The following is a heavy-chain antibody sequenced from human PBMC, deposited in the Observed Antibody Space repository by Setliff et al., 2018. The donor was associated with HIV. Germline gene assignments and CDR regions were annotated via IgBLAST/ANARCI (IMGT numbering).Heavy chain of an antibody. J-gene: IGHJ6*03. CDR3: ARVVKGSGYLGSYYYYMDV. Sequence: PSETLSLTCAVYGGSFSGYYWSWIRQTPGRGLEWIGEINQSGDTNHNPSLKSRVTMSLDKSKNQFSLKLKSVTAADTAVFYCARVVKGSGYLGSYYYYMDVWGKGTTVTVSS. D-gene: IGHD3-22*01. CDR2: INQSGDT. CDR1: GGSFSGYY. V-gene: IGHV4-34*01.